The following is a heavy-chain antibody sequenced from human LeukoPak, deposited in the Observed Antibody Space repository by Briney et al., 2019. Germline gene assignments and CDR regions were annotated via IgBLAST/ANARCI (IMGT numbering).Heavy chain of an antibody. CDR1: GGTFSSYA. V-gene: IGHV1-69*13. Sequence: GASVKVSCKASGGTFSSYAISGVRQAPGQGLEWMGGIIPILGTANYAQKFQGRVTITADESPSTACMELSSLRSEDTAEYYCARELEKLLWFGEFDDAFDIWGQGTMVTVSS. CDR2: IIPILGTA. J-gene: IGHJ3*02. D-gene: IGHD3-10*01. CDR3: ARELEKLLWFGEFDDAFDI.